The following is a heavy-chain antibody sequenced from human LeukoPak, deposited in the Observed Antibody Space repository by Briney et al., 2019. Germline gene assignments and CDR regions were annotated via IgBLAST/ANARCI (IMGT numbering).Heavy chain of an antibody. V-gene: IGHV4-31*03. CDR3: ASIMTTEPLVDY. CDR2: IYYSGST. D-gene: IGHD4-11*01. Sequence: SETLSLTCTVSGGSISSGGYYWNWIRQHPGKGLEWIGYIYYSGSTYYNPSLKSRVTISVDTSKNQFSLKLSSVTAADTAVYCCASIMTTEPLVDYWGQGTLVTVSS. CDR1: GGSISSGGYY. J-gene: IGHJ4*02.